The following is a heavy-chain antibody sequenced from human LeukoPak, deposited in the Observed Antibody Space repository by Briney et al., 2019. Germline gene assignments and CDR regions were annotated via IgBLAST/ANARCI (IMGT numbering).Heavy chain of an antibody. CDR3: ARVGSSSSRYYYYMDV. J-gene: IGHJ6*03. V-gene: IGHV3-30*04. CDR1: GFTFSSYA. CDR2: ISYDGSNK. Sequence: GRSLRLSCAASGFTFSSYAMHWVRQAPGKGLEWVAVISYDGSNKYYADSVKGRFTISRDNSKNTLYLQMNSLRAEDTAVYYCARVGSSSSRYYYYMDVWGKGTTVTVSS. D-gene: IGHD6-6*01.